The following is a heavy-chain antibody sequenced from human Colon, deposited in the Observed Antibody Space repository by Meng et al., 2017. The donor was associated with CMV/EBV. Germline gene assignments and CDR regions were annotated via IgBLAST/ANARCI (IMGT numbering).Heavy chain of an antibody. CDR1: GFTFSSYA. CDR2: INSRGDDT. J-gene: IGHJ4*02. V-gene: IGHV3-23*01. Sequence: GGSLRLSCVGSGFTFSSYAMSWVRQAPGRGLEWVSAINSRGDDTYYADSVRGRFTISRDNAKNNLYLQMGSLRAEDTALYYCAKKAPGSSPFDYWGQGTLVTVSS. D-gene: IGHD6-13*01. CDR3: AKKAPGSSPFDY.